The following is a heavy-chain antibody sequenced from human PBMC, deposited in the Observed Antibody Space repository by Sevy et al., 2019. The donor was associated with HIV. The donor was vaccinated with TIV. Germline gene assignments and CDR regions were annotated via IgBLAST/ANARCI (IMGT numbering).Heavy chain of an antibody. D-gene: IGHD3-3*01. CDR2: ISGSGGST. V-gene: IGHV3-23*01. CDR3: AKDLGLGYYDFWSGYYYGGPDY. J-gene: IGHJ4*02. CDR1: GFTFSSYA. Sequence: GGSLRLSCAASGFTFSSYAMSWVRQAPGKGLEWVSAISGSGGSTYYADSVKGRFTISRDNSKNTLYLQMNSLRAEDTAVYYCAKDLGLGYYDFWSGYYYGGPDYWGQGTLVTVSS.